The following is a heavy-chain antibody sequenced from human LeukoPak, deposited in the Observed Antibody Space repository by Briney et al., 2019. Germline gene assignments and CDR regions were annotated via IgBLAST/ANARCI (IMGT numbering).Heavy chain of an antibody. CDR1: GFTFSSYA. D-gene: IGHD4-23*01. V-gene: IGHV3-23*01. CDR3: ARESVVTPAHVYYYYYMDV. Sequence: PGGSLRLSCAASGFTFSSYAMSWVRQAPGKGLEWVSAISGSGGSTYYADSVKGRFTISRDNSKNTLYLQMNSLRAEDTAVYYCARESVVTPAHVYYYYYMDVWGKGTTVTVSS. CDR2: ISGSGGST. J-gene: IGHJ6*03.